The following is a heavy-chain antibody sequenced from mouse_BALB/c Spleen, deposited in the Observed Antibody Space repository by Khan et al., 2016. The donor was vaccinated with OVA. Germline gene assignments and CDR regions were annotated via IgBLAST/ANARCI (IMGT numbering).Heavy chain of an antibody. Sequence: VQLQQSGAELVKPGASVKLSCTASGFNIKDTYMHWVKQRPEEGLEWIGKIDPANGNTKYDPKFQGKATITADTSSNTAYLQLSSLTSEDTAVYYWASTYDGTMDYWGQGTSVTVSS. J-gene: IGHJ4*01. CDR3: ASTYDGTMDY. D-gene: IGHD2-14*01. CDR2: IDPANGNT. CDR1: GFNIKDTY. V-gene: IGHV14-3*02.